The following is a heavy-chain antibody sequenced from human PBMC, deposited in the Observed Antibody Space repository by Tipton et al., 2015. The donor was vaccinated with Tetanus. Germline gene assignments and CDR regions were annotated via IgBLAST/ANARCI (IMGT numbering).Heavy chain of an antibody. Sequence: QLVQSGAEVKKPGESMRISCKGSGYSFTSYWIGWVRQMPGKGLEWMGRIDPSDSYTNYSPSFQGHVTISADQSISTAYLRWSSLRASDTAMYYCARREYSYGREGFDYWGQGTLVTVSS. J-gene: IGHJ4*02. V-gene: IGHV5-10-1*01. CDR2: IDPSDSYT. CDR3: ARREYSYGREGFDY. CDR1: GYSFTSYW. D-gene: IGHD5-18*01.